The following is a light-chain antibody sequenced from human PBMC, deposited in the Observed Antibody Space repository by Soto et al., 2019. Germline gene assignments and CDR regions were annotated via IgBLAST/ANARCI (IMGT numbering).Light chain of an antibody. J-gene: IGLJ1*01. CDR2: TTN. CDR3: AAWDDSLNGHV. Sequence: QSVLTQPHSASGTPGQRVTISWSGSSSNIGTSSVHWFQQLPGTAPKLLISTTNQRPSGVPERFSGSKSVTSASLAISGLQSEDEADYYCAAWDDSLNGHVFGTGTKLTVL. V-gene: IGLV1-44*01. CDR1: SSNIGTSS.